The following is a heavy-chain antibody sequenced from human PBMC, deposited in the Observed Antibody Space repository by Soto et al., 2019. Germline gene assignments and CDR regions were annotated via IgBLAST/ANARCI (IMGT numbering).Heavy chain of an antibody. Sequence: QVQLVQSGAEVKKPGASVKVSCKTSGYTFTSYDINWVRQATGQGLEWMGWMKPNSGNTGYAQKFQGRATMTRNTSISTAYMEMSMLGSEATAVYYCARSTTRGYCSSTSCPRYYYYYYMDVWGKGTTVTVSS. CDR1: GYTFTSYD. V-gene: IGHV1-8*01. D-gene: IGHD2-2*03. CDR2: MKPNSGNT. J-gene: IGHJ6*03. CDR3: ARSTTRGYCSSTSCPRYYYYYYMDV.